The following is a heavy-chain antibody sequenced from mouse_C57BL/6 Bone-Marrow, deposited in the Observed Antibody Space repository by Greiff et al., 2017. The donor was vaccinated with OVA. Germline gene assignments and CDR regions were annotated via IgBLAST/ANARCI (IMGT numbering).Heavy chain of an antibody. Sequence: EVQVVESGGGLVKPGGSLKLSCAASGFTFSSYAMYWVRQTPEKRLEWVATISDGGSYTYYPDNVKGRFTISRDNAKNNLYLQMSHLKSEDTAMYDCAKEQRDYYDMEYWGQGTTVTVSS. V-gene: IGHV5-4*01. D-gene: IGHD6-1*01. J-gene: IGHJ4*01. CDR3: AKEQRDYYDMEY. CDR2: ISDGGSYT. CDR1: GFTFSSYA.